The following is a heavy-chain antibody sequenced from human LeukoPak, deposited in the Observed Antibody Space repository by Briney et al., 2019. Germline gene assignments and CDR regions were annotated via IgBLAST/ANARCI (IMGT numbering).Heavy chain of an antibody. CDR1: EFTFSSFR. J-gene: IGHJ4*02. V-gene: IGHV3-74*01. D-gene: IGHD3-3*01. CDR3: ARGSIFGVVTVD. Sequence: GGSLRLSCAASEFTFSSFRMHWVRQAPGKGLVWVSRINSDGSGIRYADSVKGRFTISRDNAKNTLYLQMNSLRAEDTAVYYCARGSIFGVVTVDWGQGTLVTVSS. CDR2: INSDGSGI.